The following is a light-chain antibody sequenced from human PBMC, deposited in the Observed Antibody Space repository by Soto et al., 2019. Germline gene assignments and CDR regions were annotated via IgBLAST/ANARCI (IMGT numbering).Light chain of an antibody. J-gene: IGKJ1*01. CDR1: QSIRSN. V-gene: IGKV3-15*01. Sequence: ESMFTQSPRTLSLSPGEIATLSCRASQSIRSNYVAWYQQKPGQGPRLLIYGASTRATGIPARFSGSGSGTEFTLPLSSLQSEASAVYYCQPYNNWRLFGQGTKVDIK. CDR2: GAS. CDR3: QPYNNWRL.